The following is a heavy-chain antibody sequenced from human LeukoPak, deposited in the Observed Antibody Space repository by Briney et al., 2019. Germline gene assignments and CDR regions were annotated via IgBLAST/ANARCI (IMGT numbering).Heavy chain of an antibody. CDR1: GFTFSSYA. V-gene: IGHV3-30*04. CDR2: ISYDGSNK. Sequence: GRSLRLSCAASGFTFSSYAMHWVRQAPGKGLEWVAVISYDGSNKYYADSVKGRFTISRDNSKNTLYLQMNSLRAEDTAVYYCARDLRSYFVYWGQGTLVTVSS. CDR3: ARDLRSYFVY. J-gene: IGHJ4*02. D-gene: IGHD3-9*01.